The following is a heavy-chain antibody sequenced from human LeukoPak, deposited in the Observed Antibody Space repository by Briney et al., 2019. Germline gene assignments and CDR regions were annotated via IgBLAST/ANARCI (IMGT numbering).Heavy chain of an antibody. CDR3: ARGRTTGTTKGYDY. D-gene: IGHD1-7*01. Sequence: ASETLSLTCTVSGGSISSGSYYWSWIRQPAGKGLEWIGRDSTSGSTNYNPSLKSRVTISVDTSKNQFSLKLSSVTAADTAVYYCARGRTTGTTKGYDYWGQGTLVTVSS. CDR2: DSTSGST. J-gene: IGHJ4*02. V-gene: IGHV4-61*02. CDR1: GGSISSGSYY.